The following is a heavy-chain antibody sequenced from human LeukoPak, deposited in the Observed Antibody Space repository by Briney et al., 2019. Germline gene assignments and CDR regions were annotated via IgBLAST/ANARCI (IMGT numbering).Heavy chain of an antibody. CDR2: IYYSGST. J-gene: IGHJ4*02. CDR3: ARVRMVRGVILKGYFDY. D-gene: IGHD3-10*01. Sequence: SETLSLTRTVSGGSISSYYWSWIRQPPGKGLEWIGYIYYSGSTNYNPSLKSRVTISVDTSKSQFSLKLSSVAAADTAVYYCARVRMVRGVILKGYFDYWGQGTLVTVSS. CDR1: GGSISSYY. V-gene: IGHV4-59*01.